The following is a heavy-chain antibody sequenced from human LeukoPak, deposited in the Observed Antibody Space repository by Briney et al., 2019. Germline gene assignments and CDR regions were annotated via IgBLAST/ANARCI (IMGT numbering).Heavy chain of an antibody. Sequence: ASVKVSCKASGYTFTSYDINWVRQATGQGLEWMGWMNPNSGNTGYAQKFQGRVTMTRNTSISTAYMELSSLRSEDTAVYYWARGVGPYYYDSSGYPHSKYFDYWGQGTLVTVSS. CDR3: ARGVGPYYYDSSGYPHSKYFDY. J-gene: IGHJ4*02. CDR1: GYTFTSYD. CDR2: MNPNSGNT. V-gene: IGHV1-8*01. D-gene: IGHD3-22*01.